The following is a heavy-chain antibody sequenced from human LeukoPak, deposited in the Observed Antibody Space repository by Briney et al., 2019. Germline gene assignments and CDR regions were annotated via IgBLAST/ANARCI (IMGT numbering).Heavy chain of an antibody. V-gene: IGHV4-59*12. CDR3: ARDSPEDYFDY. Sequence: SETLSLTCTVSGGSISTYYWSWIRQPPGKGLEWIGYIYHTGSTFYNPSLKSRVTISVDRSKTQFSLKLYSVTAADTAVYYCARDSPEDYFDYWGQGTLVTVSS. CDR2: IYHTGST. CDR1: GGSISTYY. J-gene: IGHJ4*02.